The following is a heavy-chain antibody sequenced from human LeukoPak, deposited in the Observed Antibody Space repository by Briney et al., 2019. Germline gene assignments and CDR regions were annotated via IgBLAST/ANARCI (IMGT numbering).Heavy chain of an antibody. J-gene: IGHJ4*02. CDR2: INQDGREK. Sequence: GGSLRLSCAVSGFTFSSYWMRGVRQAPGKGLDWVASINQDGREKYYVASVKGRFTISRDNAKNSLYLQMNSLRADDTAVYYCARARGGSNSDYWGQGTLVTVSS. CDR1: GFTFSSYW. CDR3: ARARGGSNSDY. V-gene: IGHV3-7*05. D-gene: IGHD1-26*01.